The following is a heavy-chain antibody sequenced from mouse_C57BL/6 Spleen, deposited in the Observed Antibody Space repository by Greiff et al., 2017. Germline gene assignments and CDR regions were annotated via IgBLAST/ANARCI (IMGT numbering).Heavy chain of an antibody. CDR2: IRNKANGYTT. Sequence: DVHLVESGGGLVQPGGSLSLSCAASGFTFTDYYMSWVRQPPGKALEWLGFIRNKANGYTTEYSASVKGRFTISRDNSQSILYLQMYALRAEDSATYSCARSHPDYDGSPYWYFDVWGTGTTVTVSS. CDR1: GFTFTDYY. V-gene: IGHV7-3*01. J-gene: IGHJ1*03. D-gene: IGHD1-1*01. CDR3: ARSHPDYDGSPYWYFDV.